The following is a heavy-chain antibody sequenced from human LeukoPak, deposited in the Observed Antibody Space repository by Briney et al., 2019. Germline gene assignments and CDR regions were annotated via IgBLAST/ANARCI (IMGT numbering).Heavy chain of an antibody. D-gene: IGHD6-13*01. CDR3: AALAAAGSPDWYFDL. J-gene: IGHJ2*01. CDR1: DGSFSSYY. V-gene: IGHV4-34*01. Sequence: PSETLSLTCAVYDGSFSSYYWSWIRQPPGKALEWLGEINYSGSTPYNPSLKSRVTISVDTSKTQFSLRLSSVTAADSAMYYCAALAAAGSPDWYFDLWGRGTLVTVSS. CDR2: INYSGST.